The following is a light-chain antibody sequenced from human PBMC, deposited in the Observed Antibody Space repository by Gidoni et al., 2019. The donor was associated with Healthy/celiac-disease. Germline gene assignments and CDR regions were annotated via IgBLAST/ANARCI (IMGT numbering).Light chain of an antibody. CDR2: HDS. V-gene: IGLV3-1*01. CDR3: QAWDSILWV. J-gene: IGLJ3*02. Sequence: SYELTQPPSVSVSPGQTASITCSGDKLEDKYACWYQQKPGQSPVLVIYHDSKRPSGIPERFSGSNSGHTATLTISGTQAMDEADYYCQAWDSILWVFGGGTKLTVL. CDR1: KLEDKY.